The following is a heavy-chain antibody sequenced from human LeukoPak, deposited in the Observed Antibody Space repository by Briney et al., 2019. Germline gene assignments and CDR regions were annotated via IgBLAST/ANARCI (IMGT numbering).Heavy chain of an antibody. V-gene: IGHV3-48*03. J-gene: IGHJ4*02. CDR1: GFTFNKYE. CDR2: INGGGRYT. CDR3: VRGGLLRSTKYSDY. Sequence: PGGSLRLSCAASGFTFNKYEMHWVRQAPGKGLEGVSYINGGGRYTNYADSVRGRFTISRDNAHISVHLQMNSLRHEDTAVYYCVRGGLLRSTKYSDYWAQGALVTVSS. D-gene: IGHD5-12*01.